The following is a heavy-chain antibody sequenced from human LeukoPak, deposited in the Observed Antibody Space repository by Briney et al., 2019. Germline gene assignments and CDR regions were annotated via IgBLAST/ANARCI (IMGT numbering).Heavy chain of an antibody. CDR2: ISGSGGST. CDR1: GSTFSSYA. J-gene: IGHJ4*02. Sequence: GGSLRLSCAASGSTFSSYAMSWVLQAPGKGLEWVSAISGSGGSTYYADSVKGRFTISRDDSKNTLYLQMSSLRAEDTAVYYCAKVSAVAGTFDYWGQGTLVTVSS. CDR3: AKVSAVAGTFDY. D-gene: IGHD6-19*01. V-gene: IGHV3-23*01.